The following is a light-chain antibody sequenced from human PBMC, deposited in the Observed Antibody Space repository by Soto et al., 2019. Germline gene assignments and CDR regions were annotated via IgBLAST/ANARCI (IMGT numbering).Light chain of an antibody. CDR1: QSISSY. J-gene: IGKJ5*01. CDR3: QQSYSTPRT. CDR2: AAS. V-gene: IGKV1-39*01. Sequence: DIQMTQPPSSLSASVGYRVTITCPASQSISSYLNWYQQKPGKAPKLLIYAASSLQSGVPSRFSGSGSGTDFTLTISSLQPEDFATYYCQQSYSTPRTFGQRTRLEI.